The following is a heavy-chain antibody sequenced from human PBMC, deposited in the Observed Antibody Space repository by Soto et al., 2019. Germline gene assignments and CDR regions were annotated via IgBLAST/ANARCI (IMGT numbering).Heavy chain of an antibody. CDR1: GGSFSGNY. V-gene: IGHV4-34*01. Sequence: PSETLSLTCAVSGGSFSGNYWGWIRQPPGMGLEWIGEINHSGVHKYNPSLKSRVTISVDTSKNQLSLKLTSVTAADTAVYYCSSWVVVTNTDYWGQGTLVTVSS. J-gene: IGHJ4*02. CDR2: INHSGVH. D-gene: IGHD2-21*02. CDR3: SSWVVVTNTDY.